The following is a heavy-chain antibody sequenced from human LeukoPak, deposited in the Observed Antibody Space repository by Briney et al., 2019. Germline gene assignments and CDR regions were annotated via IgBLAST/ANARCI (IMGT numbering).Heavy chain of an antibody. CDR1: GYTFTSYG. CDR2: ISAYNGNT. V-gene: IGHV1-18*01. CDR3: AREGSIAAAGRFHQALDY. D-gene: IGHD6-13*01. J-gene: IGHJ4*02. Sequence: ASVKVSCKASGYTFTSYGISWVRQAPGQGLEWMGWISAYNGNTNYAQKLQGRVTMTTDTSTSTAYMELRSLRSDDTAVYYCAREGSIAAAGRFHQALDYWGKGPLVTVSS.